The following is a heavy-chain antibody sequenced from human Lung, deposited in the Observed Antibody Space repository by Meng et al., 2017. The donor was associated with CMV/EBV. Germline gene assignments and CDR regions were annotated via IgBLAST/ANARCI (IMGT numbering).Heavy chain of an antibody. D-gene: IGHD3-22*01. Sequence: ESXKISXAASGFTFSGYAMSWIRQGPGKGLEWVSVISGNGGGTYYADSAKGRFTISRDHSKDTVFLQMNSLRVEDTAVYYCARLSVLTNYYDSIGYEGAFDTWGQGTIVTVSS. V-gene: IGHV3-23*01. CDR1: GFTFSGYA. J-gene: IGHJ3*02. CDR3: ARLSVLTNYYDSIGYEGAFDT. CDR2: ISGNGGGT.